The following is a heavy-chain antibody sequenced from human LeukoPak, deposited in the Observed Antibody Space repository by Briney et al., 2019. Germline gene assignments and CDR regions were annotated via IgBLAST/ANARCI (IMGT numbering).Heavy chain of an antibody. CDR2: ISGGGSNT. CDR3: ARANYHNN. V-gene: IGHV3-74*01. Sequence: GGSLRLSCVASGFSFNTYWMPWVRQAPGKGLVWVSRISGGGSNTTYADSVKGRFTISRDNAKNTVYLQMNSLRAEDTAVYYCARANYHNNWGQGTLVTVSS. D-gene: IGHD3-9*01. CDR1: GFSFNTYW. J-gene: IGHJ4*02.